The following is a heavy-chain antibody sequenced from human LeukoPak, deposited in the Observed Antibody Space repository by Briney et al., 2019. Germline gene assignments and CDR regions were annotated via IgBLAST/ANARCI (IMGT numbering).Heavy chain of an antibody. CDR3: ASRYSTGLHFDF. Sequence: SETLSLTCTVSGDSISNSNYYWGWIRQPPGKGLEWIGTIYYSGTTYYNPSLKSRVAISVDTPRNQFSLRLNSITAADTAVYYCASRYSTGLHFDFWGQGTLVPVSS. D-gene: IGHD2-8*02. V-gene: IGHV4-39*07. CDR2: IYYSGTT. CDR1: GDSISNSNYY. J-gene: IGHJ4*02.